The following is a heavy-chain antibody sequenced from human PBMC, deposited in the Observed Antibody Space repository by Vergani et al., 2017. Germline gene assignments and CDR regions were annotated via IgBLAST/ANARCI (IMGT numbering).Heavy chain of an antibody. V-gene: IGHV3-7*03. CDR1: GFTFSSYW. D-gene: IGHD3-10*02. Sequence: EVQLVESGGGLVQPGGSLRLSCAASGFTFSSYWMSWVRQAPGKGLEWVANIKQDGSEKYYVDSVKGRFTISRDNAKNSLYLQMNSLRAEDTAVYYCARVVRSSWSIGLSTDYWGQGTLVTVSS. CDR3: ARVVRSSWSIGLSTDY. J-gene: IGHJ4*02. CDR2: IKQDGSEK.